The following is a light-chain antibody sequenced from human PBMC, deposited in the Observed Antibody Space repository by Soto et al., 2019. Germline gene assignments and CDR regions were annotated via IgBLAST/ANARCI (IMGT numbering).Light chain of an antibody. CDR1: QSVSSSY. J-gene: IGKJ1*01. Sequence: EIVLTQSPGPLSLSLGERATLSCRASQSVSSSYLAWYQQKPGQAPRLLIYGASSRATGIPDRFGGSGSGTDFTLTITRLEPEDFAVYYCQQYGSSPWTFGQGTKVEIK. CDR2: GAS. CDR3: QQYGSSPWT. V-gene: IGKV3-20*01.